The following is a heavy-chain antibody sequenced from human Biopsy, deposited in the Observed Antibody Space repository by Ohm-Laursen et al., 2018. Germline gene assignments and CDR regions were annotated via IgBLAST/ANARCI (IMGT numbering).Heavy chain of an antibody. CDR2: INHSGRT. V-gene: IGHV4-34*01. CDR3: VRGVDYYDPYHYYALDL. J-gene: IGHJ6*02. Sequence: GTLSLTCAVYGESFNGYYWSWIRQTPGKGLEWIGEINHSGRTNYNPSLKSRVTISVDTSKNQFSLKVRSVTAADTAVYYCVRGVDYYDPYHYYALDLWGQGTTVTVSS. CDR1: GESFNGYY. D-gene: IGHD3-22*01.